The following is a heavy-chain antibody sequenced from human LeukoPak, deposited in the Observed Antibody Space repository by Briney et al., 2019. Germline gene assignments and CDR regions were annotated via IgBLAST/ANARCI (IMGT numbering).Heavy chain of an antibody. CDR3: ARDLADIVVVPAAYDAFDI. D-gene: IGHD2-2*01. CDR2: INPNSGGT. CDR1: GYTFTGYY. J-gene: IGHJ3*02. Sequence: ASVKVSCKASGYTFTGYYMHWVRQAPGQGLEWMGWINPNSGGTNYAQKFQGRVTMTRDTSISTAYMELSRLRSGDTAVYYCARDLADIVVVPAAYDAFDIWGQGTMVTVSS. V-gene: IGHV1-2*02.